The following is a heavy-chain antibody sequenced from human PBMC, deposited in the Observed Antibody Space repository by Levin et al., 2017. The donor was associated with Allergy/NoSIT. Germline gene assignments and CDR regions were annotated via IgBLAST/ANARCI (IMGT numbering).Heavy chain of an antibody. J-gene: IGHJ4*02. CDR2: IYYSGST. Sequence: SETLSLTCTVSGGSISSYYWSWIRQPPGKGLEWIGYIYYSGSTNYNPSLKSRVTISVDTSKNQFSLKLSSVTAADTAVYYCARANFHSSSWYASFDYWGQGTLVTVSS. CDR3: ARANFHSSSWYASFDY. CDR1: GGSISSYY. V-gene: IGHV4-59*08. D-gene: IGHD6-13*01.